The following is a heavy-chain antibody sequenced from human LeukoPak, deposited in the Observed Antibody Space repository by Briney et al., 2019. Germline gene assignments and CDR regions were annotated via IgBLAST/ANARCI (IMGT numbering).Heavy chain of an antibody. V-gene: IGHV1-69*13. CDR2: IIPIFGTA. J-gene: IGHJ6*02. CDR3: ARELHLDLWSGETNYYYYGMDV. CDR1: GGTFSSYA. Sequence: SVKVSCKASGGTFSSYAISWVRQAPGQGLEWMGGIIPIFGTANYAQKFQGRVTITADESTSTAYMELSSLRSEDTAVYYCARELHLDLWSGETNYYYYGMDVWGQGTTVTVSS. D-gene: IGHD3-10*01.